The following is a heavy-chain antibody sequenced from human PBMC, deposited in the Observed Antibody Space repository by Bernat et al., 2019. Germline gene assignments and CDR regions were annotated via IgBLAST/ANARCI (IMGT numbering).Heavy chain of an antibody. J-gene: IGHJ2*01. CDR3: AKPPVGGCRSASCSLYFDL. CDR1: GGSISSGGYY. CDR2: IYYSGST. Sequence: QVQLQESGPGLVKPSQTLSLTCTVSGGSISSGGYYWSWIRQHPGKGLEWIGYIYYSGSTYYNPSLKSRFTISVDTSKNQFSLQLSSVTADDTAVYYCAKPPVGGCRSASCSLYFDLWGRGTLVTVSS. V-gene: IGHV4-31*03. D-gene: IGHD2-2*01.